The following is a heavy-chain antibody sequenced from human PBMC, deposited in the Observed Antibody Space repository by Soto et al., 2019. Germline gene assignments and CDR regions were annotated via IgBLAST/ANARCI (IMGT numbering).Heavy chain of an antibody. J-gene: IGHJ3*02. D-gene: IGHD1-26*01. CDR3: AKEMVGATVDAFDI. Sequence: QVQLVESGGGVVQPGRSLRLSCAASGFTFSNYGMHWVRQAPGKGLEWVAVISYDGSNKYYADSVKGRFTISRDNSKNTLYLQMNSLRAEDTDVYYCAKEMVGATVDAFDIWGQGTMVTVSS. V-gene: IGHV3-30*18. CDR2: ISYDGSNK. CDR1: GFTFSNYG.